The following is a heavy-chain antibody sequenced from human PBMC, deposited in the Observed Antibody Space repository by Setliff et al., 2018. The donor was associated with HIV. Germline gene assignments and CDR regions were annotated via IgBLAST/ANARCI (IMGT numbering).Heavy chain of an antibody. J-gene: IGHJ6*03. D-gene: IGHD3-10*01. CDR1: GVTFSNCS. CDR3: ARGGPVLLWFGELYNYYYYMDV. V-gene: IGHV1-18*01. CDR2: IGPYNDRT. Sequence: ASVKVSCKASGVTFSNCSISWVRRAPGQGLEWMGWIGPYNDRTEYEQKFQGRVTMTRDTSTSTVYMELSSLRSEDTAVYYCARGGPVLLWFGELYNYYYYMDVWGKGTTVTVSS.